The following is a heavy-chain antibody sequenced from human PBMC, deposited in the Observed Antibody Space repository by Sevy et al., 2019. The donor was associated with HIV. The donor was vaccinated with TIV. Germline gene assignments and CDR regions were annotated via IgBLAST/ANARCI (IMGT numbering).Heavy chain of an antibody. CDR1: GLNVSDYF. J-gene: IGHJ4*02. V-gene: IGHV3-11*01. CDR2: ISSSGTII. D-gene: IGHD3-10*01. CDR3: ARDRASGSFFSLYFDY. Sequence: GGSLRLSCAASGLNVSDYFMSWIRQAPGKRPEWVSYISSSGTIINYADSVKGRFTIARDNAKNSLYLRMNSLRAEYTAIYYCARDRASGSFFSLYFDYWGQGTLGTVSS.